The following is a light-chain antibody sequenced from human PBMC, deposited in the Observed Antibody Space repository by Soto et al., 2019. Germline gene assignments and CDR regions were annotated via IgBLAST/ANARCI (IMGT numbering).Light chain of an antibody. CDR1: SSDVGGYKY. CDR3: SSYTSYTSYV. CDR2: DVS. Sequence: QSALTQPASVSGSPGQSIAIPCTGTSSDVGGYKYVSWYQQYPGKAPKLMIYDVSNRPSGVPDRFSGSKSGNTASLTISGLQSEDEADYYCSSYTSYTSYVFGTGTKVTVL. V-gene: IGLV2-14*01. J-gene: IGLJ1*01.